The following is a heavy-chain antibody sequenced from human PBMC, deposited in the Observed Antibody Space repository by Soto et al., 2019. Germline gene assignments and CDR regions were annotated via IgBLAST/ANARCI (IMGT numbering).Heavy chain of an antibody. V-gene: IGHV3-30*18. CDR2: ISYDGSNK. D-gene: IGHD3-22*01. CDR3: AKDFYYEYYYGMDV. J-gene: IGHJ6*02. Sequence: PGGSLKLSCAASGFTFSSYGMHWVRQAPGKGLEWVAVISYDGSNKYYADSVKGRFTISRDNSKSTLYLQMNSLRAEDTAVYYCAKDFYYEYYYGMDVWGQGTTVTVSS. CDR1: GFTFSSYG.